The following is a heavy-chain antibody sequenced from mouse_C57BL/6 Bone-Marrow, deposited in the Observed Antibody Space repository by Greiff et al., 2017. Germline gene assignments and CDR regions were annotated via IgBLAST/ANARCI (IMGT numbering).Heavy chain of an antibody. J-gene: IGHJ4*01. CDR2: ISSGGDYI. V-gene: IGHV5-9-1*02. CDR1: GFTFSSYA. CDR3: TRDYYGRGTYAMDY. Sequence: EVKLVESGEGLVKPGGSLKLSCAASGFTFSSYAMSWVRQTPEKRLEWVAYISSGGDYIYYADTVKGRFTISRDNARNTLYLQMSSLKSEDTAMYYCTRDYYGRGTYAMDYWGQGTAVTVSS. D-gene: IGHD1-1*01.